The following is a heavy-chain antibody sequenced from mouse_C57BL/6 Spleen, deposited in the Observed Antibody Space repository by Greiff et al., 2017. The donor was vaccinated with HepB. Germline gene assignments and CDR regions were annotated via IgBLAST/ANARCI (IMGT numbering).Heavy chain of an antibody. V-gene: IGHV1-59*01. CDR3: ARRRGELYWYFDV. CDR2: IDPSDSYT. Sequence: VQLQQPGAELVRPGTSVKLSCKASGYTFTSYWMHWVKQRPGQGLEWIGVIDPSDSYTNYNQKFKGKATLTVDTSSSTAYMQLSSLTSEDSAVYYCARRRGELYWYFDVWGTGTTVTVAS. CDR1: GYTFTSYW. J-gene: IGHJ1*03.